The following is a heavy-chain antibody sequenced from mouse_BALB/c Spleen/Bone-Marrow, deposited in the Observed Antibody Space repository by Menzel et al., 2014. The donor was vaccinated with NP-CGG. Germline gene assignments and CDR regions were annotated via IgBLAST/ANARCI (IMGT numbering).Heavy chain of an antibody. J-gene: IGHJ4*01. D-gene: IGHD2-14*01. Sequence: VKLVESGPELVRPGASVKMSCKASGYTFTSYWMHWVKQRPGQGLEWIGMIDPSNSETRLNQKFKGKATLNVDKSSNTAYMQLSSLTSEDSAVYYCARNYRYPRPYAMDYWGQGTSVTVSS. V-gene: IGHV1S127*01. CDR1: GYTFTSYW. CDR2: IDPSNSET. CDR3: ARNYRYPRPYAMDY.